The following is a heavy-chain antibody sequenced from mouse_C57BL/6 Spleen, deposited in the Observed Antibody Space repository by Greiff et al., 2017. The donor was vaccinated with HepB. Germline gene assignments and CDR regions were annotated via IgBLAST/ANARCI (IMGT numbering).Heavy chain of an antibody. CDR2: IWSGGST. CDR3: ARGGLPYYYAMDY. CDR1: GFSLTSYG. V-gene: IGHV2-2*01. Sequence: VQGVESGPGLVQPSQSLSITCTVSGFSLTSYGVHWVRQSPGKGLEWLGVIWSGGSTDYNAAFISRLSISKDNTKSQVFFKMNSLQADDTAIYYCARGGLPYYYAMDYWGQGTSVTVSS. D-gene: IGHD2-4*01. J-gene: IGHJ4*01.